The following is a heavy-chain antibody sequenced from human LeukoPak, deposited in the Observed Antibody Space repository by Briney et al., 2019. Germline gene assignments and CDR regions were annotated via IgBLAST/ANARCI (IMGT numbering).Heavy chain of an antibody. CDR2: IIPIFGTA. V-gene: IGHV1-69*13. CDR3: ASLMATVTSTEIDI. D-gene: IGHD4-17*01. J-gene: IGHJ3*02. CDR1: GGTFSSYA. Sequence: SVKVSCKASGGTFSSYAISWVRQAPGQGLEWMGGIIPIFGTANYAQKFQGRVTITADESTSTAYMELSSLRSEDTAVYYCASLMATVTSTEIDIWGQGTMVTVSS.